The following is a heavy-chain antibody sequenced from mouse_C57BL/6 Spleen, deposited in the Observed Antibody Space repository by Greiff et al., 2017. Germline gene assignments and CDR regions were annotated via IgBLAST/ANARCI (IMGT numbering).Heavy chain of an antibody. CDR2: IYPRSGNT. V-gene: IGHV1-81*01. J-gene: IGHJ4*01. CDR3: ADYYGSSRDAMDY. D-gene: IGHD1-1*01. Sequence: VQLQQSGAELARPGASVKLSCKASGYTFTSYGISWVKQRTGQGLEWIGEIYPRSGNTYYNEKFKGKATLTADKSSSTAYMELRSLTSEDSAVYFCADYYGSSRDAMDYWGQGTSVTVSS. CDR1: GYTFTSYG.